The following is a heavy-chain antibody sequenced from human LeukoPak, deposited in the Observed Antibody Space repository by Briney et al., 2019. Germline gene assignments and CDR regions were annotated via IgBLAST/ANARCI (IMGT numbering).Heavy chain of an antibody. J-gene: IGHJ4*02. CDR3: ARDEAIPGYLGL. CDR2: ISAYNGNT. Sequence: ASVKVSCKASGYTFTSYGISWVRQAPGRGPEWMGWISAYNGNTNYAQKLQGRVTITTDTSTSTAYMELRSLRSDDTAVYYCARDEAIPGYLGLWGQGTLVTVSS. V-gene: IGHV1-18*01. D-gene: IGHD3-9*01. CDR1: GYTFTSYG.